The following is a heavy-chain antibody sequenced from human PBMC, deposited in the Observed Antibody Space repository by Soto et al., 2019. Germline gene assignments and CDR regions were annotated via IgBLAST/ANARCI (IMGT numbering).Heavy chain of an antibody. Sequence: QVQLVQSGAEVKKPGASVKVSCKASGYTFTSYDINWVRQATGQGLEWMGWMNPNSGNTGYAQKFQARVTMTRNTSISTPYMELSSLRSEDTPAYFCARELTSRALDYWGQGTLVTVSS. CDR1: GYTFTSYD. D-gene: IGHD3-16*01. J-gene: IGHJ4*02. V-gene: IGHV1-8*01. CDR2: MNPNSGNT. CDR3: ARELTSRALDY.